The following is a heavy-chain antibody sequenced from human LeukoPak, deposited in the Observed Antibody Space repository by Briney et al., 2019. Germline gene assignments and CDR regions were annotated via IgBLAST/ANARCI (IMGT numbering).Heavy chain of an antibody. CDR1: GGSFNSYS. CDR3: ARESYLDWFDP. D-gene: IGHD3-10*01. V-gene: IGHV4-34*01. J-gene: IGHJ5*02. CDR2: VTHGGST. Sequence: SETLSLTCAVHGGSFNSYSWSWIRQPPGRGLEWIGEVTHGGSTNYNPSLKSRVTISVDTSRNQFSLKLTSVTAADRGVYYCARESYLDWFDPWSQGTLVTVSS.